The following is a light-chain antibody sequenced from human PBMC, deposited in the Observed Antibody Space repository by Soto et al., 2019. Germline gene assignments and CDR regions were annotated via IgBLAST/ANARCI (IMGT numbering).Light chain of an antibody. V-gene: IGKV3-15*01. CDR1: QSVSTK. J-gene: IGKJ1*01. CDR3: QQHDQGWT. CDR2: GAS. Sequence: EMVMTQSPATLSVSLGERATLSCRASQSVSTKLVWYQQKPGQAPRLLIYGASTRATGIPARFSGSGSGTDFALTISSLQSEDFAVAYCQQHDQGWTFGQGTKVEIK.